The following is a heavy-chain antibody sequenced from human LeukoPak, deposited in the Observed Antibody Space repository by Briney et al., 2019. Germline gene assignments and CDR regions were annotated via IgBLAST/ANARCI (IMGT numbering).Heavy chain of an antibody. Sequence: GGSLRLSCAASGFTFSSYAMSWVRQAPGKGLEWVSAISGSGASTYYADSVKGRSTISRDNSKNTLYLQMNSLRAEDTAVYYCAKDPIWFGEFLNWFDPWGQGTLVTVSS. CDR2: ISGSGAST. CDR3: AKDPIWFGEFLNWFDP. D-gene: IGHD3-10*01. CDR1: GFTFSSYA. V-gene: IGHV3-23*01. J-gene: IGHJ5*02.